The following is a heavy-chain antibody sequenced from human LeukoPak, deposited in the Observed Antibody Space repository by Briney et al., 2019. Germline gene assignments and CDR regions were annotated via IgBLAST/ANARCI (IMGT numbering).Heavy chain of an antibody. V-gene: IGHV4-59*12. D-gene: IGHD5-18*01. CDR1: GGSIGTYY. Sequence: NPSETLSLTCTVSGGSIGTYYWSWIRQPPGKGLEWIGYIYYNGYTDYNPSLKSRVTISLHTSKNQFSLKLSSVTAADTAVYYCARDYQGGYGDKTVDYWGQGTLVTVSS. CDR2: IYYNGYT. CDR3: ARDYQGGYGDKTVDY. J-gene: IGHJ4*02.